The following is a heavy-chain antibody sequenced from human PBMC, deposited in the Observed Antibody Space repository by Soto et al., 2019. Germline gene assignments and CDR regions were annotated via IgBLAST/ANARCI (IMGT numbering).Heavy chain of an antibody. D-gene: IGHD3-22*01. J-gene: IGHJ5*01. CDR3: STRTYDTNGYYRFDP. Sequence: SETLSLTCAVYGGSFSGHSWTWIRQSPGKGLEWIGDINHSGRVNYSPSLKSRVTISLDTSKNQFSLTLSAVTAADTAMYYCSTRTYDTNGYYRFDPWGQGTLVTVSS. V-gene: IGHV4-34*01. CDR2: INHSGRV. CDR1: GGSFSGHS.